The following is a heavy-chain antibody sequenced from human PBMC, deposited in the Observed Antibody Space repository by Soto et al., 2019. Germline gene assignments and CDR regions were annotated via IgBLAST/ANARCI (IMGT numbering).Heavy chain of an antibody. V-gene: IGHV3-23*01. CDR1: GFTFSSYA. CDR3: AKDRAPFPQERRHYYYGMDV. J-gene: IGHJ6*02. CDR2: ISGSGGST. D-gene: IGHD1-1*01. Sequence: GGSLRLSCAASGFTFSSYAMSWVRQAPGKGLEWVSAISGSGGSTYYADSVKGRFTISRDNSKNTLYLQMNSLRAEDTAVYYCAKDRAPFPQERRHYYYGMDVWGQGTTVTVSS.